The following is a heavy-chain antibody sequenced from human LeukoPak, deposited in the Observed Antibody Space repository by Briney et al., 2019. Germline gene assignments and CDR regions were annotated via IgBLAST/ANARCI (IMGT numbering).Heavy chain of an antibody. D-gene: IGHD6-19*01. CDR1: GYTFTSYD. V-gene: IGHV1-18*01. CDR2: ISADNGNT. Sequence: ASVKVSCKASGYTFTSYDISWVRQAPGQGLEWMGWISADNGNTNYAQKLQGRVTMTTDTSTSTAHMELRSLRSDDTAVYYCARGGSGWYLWYFDYWGQGTLVTVSS. J-gene: IGHJ4*02. CDR3: ARGGSGWYLWYFDY.